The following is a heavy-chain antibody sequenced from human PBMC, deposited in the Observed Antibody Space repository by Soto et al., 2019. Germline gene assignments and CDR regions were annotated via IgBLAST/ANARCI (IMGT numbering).Heavy chain of an antibody. D-gene: IGHD2-2*01. CDR1: GFTFSSYW. Sequence: VQLVESGGGLVQPGGSLRLSCAASGFTFSSYWMHWVRQAPGKGLVWVSRINSDGSSTSYADSVKGRFTISRDNAKNTLYLQMNSLRAEDTAVYYCARVYQRFYYYYYGMDVWGQGTTVTVSS. CDR2: INSDGSST. J-gene: IGHJ6*02. V-gene: IGHV3-74*01. CDR3: ARVYQRFYYYYYGMDV.